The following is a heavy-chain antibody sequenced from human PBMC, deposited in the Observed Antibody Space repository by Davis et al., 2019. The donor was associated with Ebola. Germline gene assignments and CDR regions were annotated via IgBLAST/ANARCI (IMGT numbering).Heavy chain of an antibody. Sequence: AASVKVSCKASGYTFTTYPIHWVRQAPGQRLEWMGWINVANGNTQYSEKFQGRVTISRDTSASTAYMGLSSLRSEDTAVYYCARVGLPKQHPTGMDVWGQGTTVTVSS. CDR2: INVANGNT. CDR3: ARVGLPKQHPTGMDV. D-gene: IGHD6-13*01. CDR1: GYTFTTYP. V-gene: IGHV1-3*01. J-gene: IGHJ6*02.